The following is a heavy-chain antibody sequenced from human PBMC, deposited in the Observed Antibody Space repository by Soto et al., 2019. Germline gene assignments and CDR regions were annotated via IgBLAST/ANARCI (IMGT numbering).Heavy chain of an antibody. J-gene: IGHJ4*02. Sequence: PGGSLRLSCAASGFTFSSYAMHWVRQAPGKGLEWVALISFDGTNKYYADSVKGRFTISRDNSKNTLYLQMNSLRVEDTAVHYCARDAYSSGWSSKFDYWGQGTLVTVSS. D-gene: IGHD6-19*01. CDR1: GFTFSSYA. CDR3: ARDAYSSGWSSKFDY. V-gene: IGHV3-30-3*01. CDR2: ISFDGTNK.